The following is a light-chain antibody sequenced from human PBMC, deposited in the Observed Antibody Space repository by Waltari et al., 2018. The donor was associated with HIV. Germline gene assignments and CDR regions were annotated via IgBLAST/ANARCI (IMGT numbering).Light chain of an antibody. V-gene: IGLV2-14*01. CDR2: EVN. Sequence: HSALTQPASVSGSPGQSITILCTGTTSAVGGYNYVSWYRLHPGEVPKPMIFEVNNRPSGVSNRFSGSKSGNTASLTISGLQVEDEADYYCSSYTSSSIVIFGGGTKVTVL. J-gene: IGLJ2*01. CDR1: TSAVGGYNY. CDR3: SSYTSSSIVI.